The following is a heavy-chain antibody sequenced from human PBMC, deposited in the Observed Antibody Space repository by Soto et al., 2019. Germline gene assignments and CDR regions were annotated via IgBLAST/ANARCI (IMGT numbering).Heavy chain of an antibody. Sequence: QVQLQESGPGLVKPSQTLSLTCTVSGGSISSGGYFWNWIRQYPGKGLEWIGYIHYSGSTYYNPSLKSRVTISIDASKIRFSLKLTSVTAADTAVYYCANYYYDSLYWGQGTLVTVSS. CDR3: ANYYYDSLY. D-gene: IGHD3-22*01. V-gene: IGHV4-31*03. CDR2: IHYSGST. CDR1: GGSISSGGYF. J-gene: IGHJ4*02.